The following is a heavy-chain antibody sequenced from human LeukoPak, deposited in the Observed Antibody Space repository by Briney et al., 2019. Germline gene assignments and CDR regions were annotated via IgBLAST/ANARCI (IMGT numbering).Heavy chain of an antibody. CDR1: GGSISSSLYY. Sequence: PSETLSLTCTVSGGSISSSLYYWGWLRQPPGKGLEWIGSIYYSGSTYYNPSLKSRVTISVDTSKNQFSLKLSSVTAADTAVYYCARQHQNWFDPWGQGTLVTVSS. J-gene: IGHJ5*02. CDR3: ARQHQNWFDP. V-gene: IGHV4-39*01. CDR2: IYYSGST.